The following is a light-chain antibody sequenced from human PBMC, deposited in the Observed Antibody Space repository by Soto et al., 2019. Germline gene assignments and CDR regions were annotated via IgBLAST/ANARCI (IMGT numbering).Light chain of an antibody. CDR2: GAS. CDR1: QSISSIY. J-gene: IGKJ5*01. V-gene: IGKV3-20*01. Sequence: EIVLTQSPGTLSLSPGERATLSCRASQSISSIYLAWYQQKPGQAPRLLIYGASNRATGIPDRFSGSGSGTDFTLIISRLEPEDFAVYYCQQYGSSYITFGQGTRLEIK. CDR3: QQYGSSYIT.